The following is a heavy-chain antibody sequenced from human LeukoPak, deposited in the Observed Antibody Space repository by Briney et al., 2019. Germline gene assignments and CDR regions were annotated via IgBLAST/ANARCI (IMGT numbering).Heavy chain of an antibody. CDR3: ARERYDSSGYYSYYFDY. Sequence: GGSLRLSCAASGFTFSSYSMNWVRQAPGKGLEWVSSISSSSSYIYYADSVKGRLTISRDDAKNSLYLQMNSLRAEDTAVYYCARERYDSSGYYSYYFDYWGQGTLVTVSS. CDR2: ISSSSSYI. V-gene: IGHV3-21*01. CDR1: GFTFSSYS. J-gene: IGHJ4*02. D-gene: IGHD3-22*01.